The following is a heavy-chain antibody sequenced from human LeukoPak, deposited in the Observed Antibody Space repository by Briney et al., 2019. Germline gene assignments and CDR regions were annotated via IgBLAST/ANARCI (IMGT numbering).Heavy chain of an antibody. CDR2: VSDDGSNK. J-gene: IGHJ4*02. CDR1: GFIFSSYG. Sequence: GRSLRLSCVTSGFIFSSYGMHWVRQAPDKGLEWVAVVSDDGSNKYYTDSVRGRFTISRDNSKNTLYLQMNSLRREDTAVYYCAKGSLGSTSSPPDWGQGTLVTVSS. CDR3: AKGSLGSTSSPPD. V-gene: IGHV3-30*18. D-gene: IGHD2-2*01.